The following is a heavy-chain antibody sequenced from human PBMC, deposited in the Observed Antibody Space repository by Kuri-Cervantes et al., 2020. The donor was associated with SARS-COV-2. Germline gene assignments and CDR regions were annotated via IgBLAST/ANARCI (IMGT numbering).Heavy chain of an antibody. CDR1: GFSLSRYT. V-gene: IGHV3-21*01. CDR2: ISGSGSYI. Sequence: GGSLRLSCAASGFSLSRYTMNWVRQAPGKALEWVSSISGSGSYIYYADSVKGRFTISKESGENSLYLHMNSLRGDDTAVYYCARELRLSRTDAFDIWGQGTMVTVSS. J-gene: IGHJ3*02. D-gene: IGHD5-12*01. CDR3: ARELRLSRTDAFDI.